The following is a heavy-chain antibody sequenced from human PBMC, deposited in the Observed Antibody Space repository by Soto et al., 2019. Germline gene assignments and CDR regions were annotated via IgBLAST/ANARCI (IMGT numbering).Heavy chain of an antibody. CDR3: AHLPWKEMWPRAPVVN. V-gene: IGHV2-5*02. J-gene: IGHJ4*02. D-gene: IGHD1-1*01. CDR2: IFWDDDK. Sequence: SGPTLVNPTQTLTLTCTFSGFSLSTSGVGVGWIRQPPGTALEWLGIIFWDDDKRYRPSLKSRVTITKDTPKNQLVLTMTNMDPVDTATYYCAHLPWKEMWPRAPVVNWGQGTPVTVSS. CDR1: GFSLSTSGVG.